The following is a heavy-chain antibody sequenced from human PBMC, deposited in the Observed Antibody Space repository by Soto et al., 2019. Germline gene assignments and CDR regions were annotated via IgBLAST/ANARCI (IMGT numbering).Heavy chain of an antibody. D-gene: IGHD3-10*01. CDR2: IHHDGSS. J-gene: IGHJ4*02. CDR3: ARKWFGEPHKFDY. CDR1: GGSISSTSW. V-gene: IGHV4-4*02. Sequence: QVQLQESGPGLVKPSGTLSLTCAVSGGSISSTSWWSWVRQPPGKGLEWIGEIHHDGSSNYNPSLKSRVTLPVDKSKNQFSLKVNSVTAADTAVYYCARKWFGEPHKFDYWGQGALVTVSS.